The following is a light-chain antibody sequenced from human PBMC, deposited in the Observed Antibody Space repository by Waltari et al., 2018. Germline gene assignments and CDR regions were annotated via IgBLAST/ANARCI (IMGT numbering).Light chain of an antibody. CDR2: AAS. V-gene: IGKV1-39*01. J-gene: IGKJ4*01. CDR1: QSISSY. Sequence: DIQMTQSPSSLSASVGDRVTITCRASQSISSYLNWYQQKPGKAPKLLIYAASSLQSGVSSRLSGSGSGTDFTLTISSLQPEDFATYYCQQSYSTPLTFGGGTKVEIK. CDR3: QQSYSTPLT.